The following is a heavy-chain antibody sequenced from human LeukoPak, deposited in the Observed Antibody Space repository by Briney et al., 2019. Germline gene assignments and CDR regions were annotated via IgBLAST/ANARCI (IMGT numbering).Heavy chain of an antibody. V-gene: IGHV4-39*07. CDR3: ARDRDCSSTSCPEDYYYYYMDV. J-gene: IGHJ6*03. CDR2: IYYSGST. Sequence: PSETLSLTCTVSGGSISSSSYYWGWIRQPPGKGLEWIGSIYYSGSTYYNPSLKSRATISVDTSKNQFSLKLSSVTAADTAVYYCARDRDCSSTSCPEDYYYYYMDVWGKGTTVTVSS. D-gene: IGHD2-2*01. CDR1: GGSISSSSYY.